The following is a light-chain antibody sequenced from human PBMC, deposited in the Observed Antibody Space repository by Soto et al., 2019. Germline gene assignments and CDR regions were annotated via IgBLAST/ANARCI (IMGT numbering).Light chain of an antibody. CDR1: SNY. J-gene: IGLJ1*01. V-gene: IGLV2-11*01. Sequence: QSVLTQPRSVSGSPGQSVTISCTGTSNYVSWYQQHPGKAPKLIIYDVRKRPSGVPNRFSGSKSGNTASLTISGLQAEDEADYYCCSFAGSYTSYVFATGTKVTLL. CDR3: CSFAGSYTSYV. CDR2: DVR.